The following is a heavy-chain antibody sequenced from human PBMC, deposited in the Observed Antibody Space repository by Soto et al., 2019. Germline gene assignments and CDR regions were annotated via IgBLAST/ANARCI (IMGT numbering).Heavy chain of an antibody. CDR2: IYYSGST. Sequence: GSLRLSCAASGFTVSSNYWSWIRQPPGKGLEWIGYIYYSGSTNYNPSLKSRVTISVDTSKNQFSLKLSSVTAADTAVYYCARQIAVAPHYFDYWGQGTLVTVSS. CDR1: GFTVSSNY. V-gene: IGHV4-59*08. CDR3: ARQIAVAPHYFDY. J-gene: IGHJ4*02. D-gene: IGHD6-19*01.